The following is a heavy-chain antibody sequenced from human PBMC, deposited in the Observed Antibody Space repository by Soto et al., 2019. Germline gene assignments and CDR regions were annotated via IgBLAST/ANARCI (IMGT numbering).Heavy chain of an antibody. CDR2: INAGNGNT. D-gene: IGHD2-2*01. CDR1: GYTFTSYA. CDR3: ARPVPAAFAFDI. Sequence: QVQLVQSGAEVKKPGASVKVSCKASGYTFTSYAMHWVRQAPGQRLEWMGWINAGNGNTKYSQKFQGRVTITRDTSASTAYMEMSILRSVDTAVYSCARPVPAAFAFDIWGQGTMVTVSS. V-gene: IGHV1-3*01. J-gene: IGHJ3*02.